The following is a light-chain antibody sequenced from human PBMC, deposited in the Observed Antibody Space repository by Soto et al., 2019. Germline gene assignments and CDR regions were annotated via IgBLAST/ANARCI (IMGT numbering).Light chain of an antibody. J-gene: IGKJ1*01. V-gene: IGKV3-15*01. CDR1: QSVSSN. CDR3: QQYNNWPGT. CDR2: GAS. Sequence: ELVMTQSPATLSVSPGERATLSCRASQSVSSNLAWYQQKPGQAPRLLIYGASTRATGIPARFSGSGSGTELTLTISSLQSEDFAVYYCQQYNNWPGTFGQGTKVEIK.